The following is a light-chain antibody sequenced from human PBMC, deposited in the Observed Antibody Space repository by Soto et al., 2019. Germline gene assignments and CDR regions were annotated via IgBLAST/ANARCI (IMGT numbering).Light chain of an antibody. CDR2: GAS. CDR3: QQRSNWPT. Sequence: EIVLTQSPGTLSLSPGERATLSCRASQSVTSSYLAWYQQRPGQAPRLLIYGASSRATDIPDRFSGSGSGTDFTLTISSLEPEDFAVYYCQQRSNWPTFGQGTRLEIK. CDR1: QSVTSSY. J-gene: IGKJ5*01. V-gene: IGKV3D-20*02.